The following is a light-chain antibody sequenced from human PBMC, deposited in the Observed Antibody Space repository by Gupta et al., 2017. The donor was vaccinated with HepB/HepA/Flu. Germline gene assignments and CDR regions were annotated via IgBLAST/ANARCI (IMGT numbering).Light chain of an antibody. CDR3: QQRSNWPRALT. V-gene: IGKV3-11*01. J-gene: IGKJ4*01. CDR2: DAS. Sequence: EIVLTQSPATLSLPPGERATPSCRASQSVSSYLAWYQQKPGQAPRLLIYDASNRATGIPARFSGSGSGTDFTLTISSLEPEDFAVYYCQQRSNWPRALTFGGGTKVEIK. CDR1: QSVSSY.